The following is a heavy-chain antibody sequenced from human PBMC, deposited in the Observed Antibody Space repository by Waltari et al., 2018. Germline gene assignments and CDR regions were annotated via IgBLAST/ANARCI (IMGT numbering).Heavy chain of an antibody. CDR2: ITWNGGII. CDR1: GFMFNDYG. J-gene: IGHJ4*02. V-gene: IGHV3-20*04. D-gene: IGHD3-16*01. CDR3: ARYLNWGLPRFDN. Sequence: EVQLAESGGAVVRPGGSLRLTCVASGFMFNDYGMSLVRRVPGKGLEWVSGITWNGGIISYSDSVKGRFTITRDNDKNSLSLQMTSLRVEDTALYYCARYLNWGLPRFDNWGQGTQVTVSS.